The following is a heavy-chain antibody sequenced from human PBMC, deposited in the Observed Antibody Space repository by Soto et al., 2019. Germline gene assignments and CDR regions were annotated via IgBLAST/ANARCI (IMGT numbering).Heavy chain of an antibody. D-gene: IGHD2-2*01. V-gene: IGHV3-48*01. Sequence: EVQLVESGGGLVQPGGSLRLSCAASGFSFSSYSMNWVRQAPGKGLEWISYISTSSNSIYYADSVKGRFTISRDNAKNSLYLQMNSLRADDTAVYYCARDMPDGVDVWGQGTTVTVSS. CDR2: ISTSSNSI. CDR3: ARDMPDGVDV. CDR1: GFSFSSYS. J-gene: IGHJ6*02.